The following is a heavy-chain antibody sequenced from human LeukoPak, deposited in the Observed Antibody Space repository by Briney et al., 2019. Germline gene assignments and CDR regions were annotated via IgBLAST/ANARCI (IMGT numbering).Heavy chain of an antibody. CDR3: AREEYSVRRGARLDH. Sequence: PGGSLRLSCAASGFTLNNYWMHWVRQAPGKGLVWVSRINSDGSSTGYADSVRGRFTISRDTAKNTLYLQMNSVRVEDTAMYYCAREEYSVRRGARLDHWGQGTLVIVSS. J-gene: IGHJ4*02. V-gene: IGHV3-74*01. D-gene: IGHD4-11*01. CDR2: INSDGSST. CDR1: GFTLNNYW.